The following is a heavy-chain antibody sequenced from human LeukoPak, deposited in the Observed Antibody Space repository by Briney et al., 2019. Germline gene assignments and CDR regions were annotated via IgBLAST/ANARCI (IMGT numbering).Heavy chain of an antibody. CDR2: IYYSGST. V-gene: IGHV4-31*03. J-gene: IGHJ4*02. CDR1: GGSISSGGNY. Sequence: SQTLSLTCTVSGGSISSGGNYWIWIRQHPGKGLEWIGYIYYSGSTYYNPSLKSRVTISVDTSKDQFSLKLSSVTAADTAVYYCARVYSTIDYWGQGTLVTVSS. D-gene: IGHD2/OR15-2a*01. CDR3: ARVYSTIDY.